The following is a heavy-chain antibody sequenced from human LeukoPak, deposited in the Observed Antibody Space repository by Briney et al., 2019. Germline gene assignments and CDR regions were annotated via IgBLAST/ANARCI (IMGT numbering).Heavy chain of an antibody. Sequence: GGSLRLSCAASGFTFSSYSMNWVRQAPGKGLEWVSYISSSSGTIYYADSVKGRFTISRDNAKNSLYLQMNSLRAEDTAVYYCARDFPEWLNPNWGQGTLVTVSS. CDR3: ARDFPEWLNPN. CDR2: ISSSSGTI. D-gene: IGHD3-3*01. V-gene: IGHV3-48*01. J-gene: IGHJ4*02. CDR1: GFTFSSYS.